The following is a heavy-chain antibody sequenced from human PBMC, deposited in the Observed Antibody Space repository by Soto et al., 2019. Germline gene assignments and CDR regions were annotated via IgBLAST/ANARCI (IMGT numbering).Heavy chain of an antibody. D-gene: IGHD3-22*01. CDR2: ISYDGSNK. Sequence: QVQLVESGGGVVQPGRSLRLSCAASGFTFSSYGMHWVRQAPGKGLEWVAVISYDGSNKYYADSVKGRFTISRDNSKNTLYLQMNSLRAEDTAVYYWAKGSNHYYDSSGPEEGMDVWGQGTTVTVSS. J-gene: IGHJ6*02. CDR1: GFTFSSYG. CDR3: AKGSNHYYDSSGPEEGMDV. V-gene: IGHV3-30*18.